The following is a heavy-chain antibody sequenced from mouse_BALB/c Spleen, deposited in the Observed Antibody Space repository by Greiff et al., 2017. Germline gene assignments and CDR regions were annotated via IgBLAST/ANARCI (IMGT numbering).Heavy chain of an antibody. CDR1: GYSITSDYA. V-gene: IGHV3-2*02. D-gene: IGHD2-14*01. J-gene: IGHJ4*01. CDR2: ISYSGST. Sequence: EVKLQESGPGLVKPSQSLSLTCTVTGYSITSDYAWNWIRQFPGNKLEWMGYISYSGSTSYNPSLKSRISITRDTSKNQFFLQLNSVTTEDTATYYCARNYRYDYYAMDYWGQGTSVTVSS. CDR3: ARNYRYDYYAMDY.